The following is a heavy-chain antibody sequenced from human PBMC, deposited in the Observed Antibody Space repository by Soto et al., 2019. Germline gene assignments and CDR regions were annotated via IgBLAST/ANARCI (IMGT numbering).Heavy chain of an antibody. CDR1: GYTFTGHY. D-gene: IGHD5-12*01. Sequence: SVKVSCKASGYTFTGHYIHWVRQAPEQGPEWMGEIGPESGATRYAQKFQGRVTMTRDMSITTVYMELNNLSPDDTAVYYCGRGRSGQIVVFYWGQGTPVTVSS. J-gene: IGHJ4*02. CDR3: GRGRSGQIVVFY. CDR2: IGPESGAT. V-gene: IGHV1-2*02.